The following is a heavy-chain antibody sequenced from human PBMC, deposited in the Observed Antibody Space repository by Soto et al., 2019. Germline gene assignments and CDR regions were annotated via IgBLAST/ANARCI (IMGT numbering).Heavy chain of an antibody. CDR1: GYTFTSYG. J-gene: IGHJ4*02. CDR2: ISAHNGNT. D-gene: IGHD1-1*01. CDR3: ARGRYGDY. V-gene: IGHV1-18*01. Sequence: QVHLVQSGAVVKKPGASVKVSCKASGYTFTSYGITWVRQAPGQGLEGMGWISAHNGNTDYAQKLQGRVIVTRDTSTSTAYMELRSLRSDDTAVYYCARGRYGDYWGQGALVTVSS.